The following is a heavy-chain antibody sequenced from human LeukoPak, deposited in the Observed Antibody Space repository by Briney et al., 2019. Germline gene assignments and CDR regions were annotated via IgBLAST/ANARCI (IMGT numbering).Heavy chain of an antibody. V-gene: IGHV3-11*04. Sequence: GGSLRLSCAASGFTFSDYYMSWIRQAPGKGLEWVSYISSSGSTIYYADSVKGRFTISRDNAKNSLYLQMTSLRAEDTAVYYCARDVEDYYYMDVWGKGTTVTVSS. CDR3: ARDVEDYYYMDV. J-gene: IGHJ6*03. CDR2: ISSSGSTI. CDR1: GFTFSDYY.